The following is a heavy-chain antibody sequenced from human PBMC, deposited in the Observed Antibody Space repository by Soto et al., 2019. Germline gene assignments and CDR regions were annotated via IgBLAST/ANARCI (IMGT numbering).Heavy chain of an antibody. CDR2: IYTGDSDT. D-gene: IGHD2-2*01. J-gene: IGHJ6*02. CDR1: GYSFTSYW. Sequence: GESLKISCKGSGYSFTSYWIGWVRQMPGKGLEWMGIIYTGDSDTRYSPSFQGQVTISADKSISTAYLQWSSLKASDTAMYYCARHKLEDIVVVPAATMDVWGQGTTVTVSS. CDR3: ARHKLEDIVVVPAATMDV. V-gene: IGHV5-51*01.